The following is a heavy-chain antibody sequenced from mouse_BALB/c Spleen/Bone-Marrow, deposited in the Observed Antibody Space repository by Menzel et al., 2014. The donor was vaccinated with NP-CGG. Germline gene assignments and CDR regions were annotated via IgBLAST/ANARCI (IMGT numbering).Heavy chain of an antibody. Sequence: QVELKQSGAELVRPGASVKLSCKALGYTFTDYEIHWVKQTPVHGLEWIGAIHPRSGGTAYNQKFKGKATLTADKSSSIAYMELSSLTSEDSAGYYCTRDGDGYYPYTLDIWGQGTSATISS. V-gene: IGHV1-15*01. J-gene: IGHJ4*01. D-gene: IGHD2-3*01. CDR2: IHPRSGGT. CDR1: GYTFTDYE. CDR3: TRDGDGYYPYTLDI.